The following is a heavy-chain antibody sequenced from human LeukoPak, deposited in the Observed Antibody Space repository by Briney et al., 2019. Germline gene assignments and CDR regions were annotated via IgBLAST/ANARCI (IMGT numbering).Heavy chain of an antibody. V-gene: IGHV1-46*01. Sequence: ASVKVSCKASGYSFTSNYIHWVRQAPGQGLEWMGMIYPRDGSTSYAQKFQGRVTVTRDTSTSTVHMELSGLRSEDTAVYYCARLEQGGGPDYWGQGTLVTVSS. J-gene: IGHJ4*02. D-gene: IGHD1/OR15-1a*01. CDR2: IYPRDGST. CDR3: ARLEQGGGPDY. CDR1: GYSFTSNY.